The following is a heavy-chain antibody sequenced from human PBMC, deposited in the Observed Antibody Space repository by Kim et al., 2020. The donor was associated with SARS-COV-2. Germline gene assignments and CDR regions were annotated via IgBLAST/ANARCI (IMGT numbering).Heavy chain of an antibody. J-gene: IGHJ4*02. Sequence: SETLSLTCAVSGGSISSSNWWSWVRQPPGKGLEWIGEIYHSGSTNYNPSLKSRVTISVDKSKNQFSPKLSSVTAADTAVYYCARDGAPDADYSFDYWGQGTLVTVSS. D-gene: IGHD1-26*01. CDR3: ARDGAPDADYSFDY. V-gene: IGHV4-4*02. CDR1: GGSISSSNW. CDR2: IYHSGST.